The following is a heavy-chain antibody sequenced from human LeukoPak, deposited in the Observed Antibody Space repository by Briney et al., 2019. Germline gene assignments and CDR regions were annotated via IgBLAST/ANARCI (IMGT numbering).Heavy chain of an antibody. V-gene: IGHV3-23*01. CDR2: ISGSGGST. D-gene: IGHD3-22*01. CDR3: ARVALYYDSSGSFDY. J-gene: IGHJ4*02. Sequence: GGSLRLSCAASGFTFSSYAMSWVRQAPGKGPEWVSAISGSGGSTYYADSVKGRFTISRDNSKNTLYLQMNSLRAEDTAVYYCARVALYYDSSGSFDYWGQGTLVTVSS. CDR1: GFTFSSYA.